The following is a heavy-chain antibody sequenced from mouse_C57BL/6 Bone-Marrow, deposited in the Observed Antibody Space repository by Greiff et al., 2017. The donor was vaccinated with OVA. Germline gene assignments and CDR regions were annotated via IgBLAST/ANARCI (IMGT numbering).Heavy chain of an antibody. CDR2: ISSGGSYT. J-gene: IGHJ4*01. CDR1: GFTFSSYG. CDR3: ARRGSGAMDY. D-gene: IGHD1-3*01. Sequence: EVQGVESGGDLVKPGGSLKLSCAASGFTFSSYGMSWVRQTPDKRLEWVATISSGGSYTYYPDSVKGRFTISRDNAKNTLYLQMSSLESEDTAMYFCARRGSGAMDYWGQGTSVTGSS. V-gene: IGHV5-6*01.